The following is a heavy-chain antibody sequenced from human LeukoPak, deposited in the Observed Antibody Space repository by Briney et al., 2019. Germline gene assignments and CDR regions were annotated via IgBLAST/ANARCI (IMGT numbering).Heavy chain of an antibody. Sequence: PGGSLRLSCAASGFTFSSYAMSWVRQAPGKGLEWVSAISGSGGSTYYADSVKGRFTISRDNSKNTLYLQMNSLRAEDMAVYYCAKDGIWFGESKFDYWGQGTLVTVSS. J-gene: IGHJ4*02. D-gene: IGHD3-10*01. CDR3: AKDGIWFGESKFDY. CDR1: GFTFSSYA. V-gene: IGHV3-23*01. CDR2: ISGSGGST.